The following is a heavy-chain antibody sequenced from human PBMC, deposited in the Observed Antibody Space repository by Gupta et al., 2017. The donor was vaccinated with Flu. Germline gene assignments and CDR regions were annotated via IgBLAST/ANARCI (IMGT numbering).Heavy chain of an antibody. V-gene: IGHV7-4-1*01. D-gene: IGHD2-15*01. CDR3: ARGTPQPGTDI. CDR1: YSFTSQF. Sequence: YSFTSQFMNWVRQAPGQGLEWMGNINTKNGDPRYAQGFTGRFVFSLDTSVSTAYLKIYNLRSDDTAVYFCARGTPQPGTDIWGQGTLVTVSS. CDR2: INTKNGDP. J-gene: IGHJ4*02.